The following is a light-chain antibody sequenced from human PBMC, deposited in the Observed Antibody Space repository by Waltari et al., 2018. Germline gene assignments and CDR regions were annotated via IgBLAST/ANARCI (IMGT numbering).Light chain of an antibody. J-gene: IGLJ3*02. Sequence: SYELTQPPSVSVSPGQTASITCSGDKLGAKYACRYQQKAGQSPVRVIYQNSQRPSGIRERGSCSNAGNPATLTMSGTQAMDEADYYCQAWDSSTAVFGGGTKLTVL. CDR1: KLGAKY. V-gene: IGLV3-1*01. CDR3: QAWDSSTAV. CDR2: QNS.